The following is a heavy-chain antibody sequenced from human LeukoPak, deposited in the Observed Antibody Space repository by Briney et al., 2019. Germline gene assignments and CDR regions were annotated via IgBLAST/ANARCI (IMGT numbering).Heavy chain of an antibody. CDR1: GFTFSSYW. J-gene: IGHJ4*02. D-gene: IGHD6-19*01. CDR3: ARAHRSGWSSPFDY. V-gene: IGHV3-7*01. Sequence: PGGSLRLSCAASGFTFSSYWMSWVRQAAGKGLEWVANIKQDGSEKYHVDSVKGRFTISRDNAKNSLYLQMNSLRAEDTAVYYCARAHRSGWSSPFDYWGQGTLVTASS. CDR2: IKQDGSEK.